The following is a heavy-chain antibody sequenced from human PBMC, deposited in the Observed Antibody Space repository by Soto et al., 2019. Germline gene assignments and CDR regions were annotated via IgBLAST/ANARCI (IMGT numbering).Heavy chain of an antibody. CDR3: ATTEGYYDSSGYYFDY. CDR2: IIPIFGTA. CDR1: GGTFSSYA. J-gene: IGHJ4*02. Sequence: QVQLVQSGAEVKKPGSSVKVSCKASGGTFSSYAISWVRQAPGQGIEWMGGIIPIFGTANYAQKFQGRVTITADESTSTAYMELSSLRSEDTAVYYCATTEGYYDSSGYYFDYWGQGTLVTVSS. D-gene: IGHD3-22*01. V-gene: IGHV1-69*01.